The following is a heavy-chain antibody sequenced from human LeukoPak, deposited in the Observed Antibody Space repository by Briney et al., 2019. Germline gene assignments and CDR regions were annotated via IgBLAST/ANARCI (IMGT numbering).Heavy chain of an antibody. V-gene: IGHV1-69*05. CDR2: IIPIFGTA. J-gene: IGHJ6*03. CDR1: GGTFSSYA. D-gene: IGHD6-19*01. Sequence: SVKVSCKASGGTFSSYAISWVRQAPGQGLEWMGRIIPIFGTANYAQKFQGRVTITTDESTSTAYMELSSLRSEDTAVYYCASDGGWYYYYMDVWGKGTTVTVSS. CDR3: ASDGGWYYYYMDV.